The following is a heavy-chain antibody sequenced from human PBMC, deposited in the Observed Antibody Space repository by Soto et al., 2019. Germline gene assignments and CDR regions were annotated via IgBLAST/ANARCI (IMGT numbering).Heavy chain of an antibody. D-gene: IGHD6-19*01. CDR3: ARGEEQWLVRGQDYMDV. V-gene: IGHV3-33*01. Sequence: QVQLVESGGGVVQPGRSLRLSCAASGFTFSSYGMHWVRQAPGKGLEWVAVIWYDGSNKYYADSVKGRFTISRDNSKNTLYLQMNSLRAEDTAVYYCARGEEQWLVRGQDYMDVWGKGTTVTVSS. CDR1: GFTFSSYG. J-gene: IGHJ6*03. CDR2: IWYDGSNK.